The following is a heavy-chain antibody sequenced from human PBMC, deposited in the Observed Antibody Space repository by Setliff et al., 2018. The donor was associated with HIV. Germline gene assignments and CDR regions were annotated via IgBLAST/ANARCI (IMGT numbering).Heavy chain of an antibody. CDR1: GLIVNTNY. D-gene: IGHD5-18*01. Sequence: PGGSLRLSCAASGLIVNTNYMSWVRQAPGKGLEWVSVIYSGGSTYYADSVKGRFTISRDNSKNTLYLQMNSLRAEDTAVYYCARDTAMVPYYYYGMDVWGQGTTVTVSS. CDR3: ARDTAMVPYYYYGMDV. V-gene: IGHV3-66*01. J-gene: IGHJ6*02. CDR2: IYSGGST.